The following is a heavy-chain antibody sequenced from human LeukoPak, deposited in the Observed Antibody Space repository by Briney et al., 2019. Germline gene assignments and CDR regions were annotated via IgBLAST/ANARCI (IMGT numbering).Heavy chain of an antibody. J-gene: IGHJ5*02. CDR3: ARARGSVAGTGGPRNNWFDP. Sequence: SETLSLTCTVSGGSISSYYWSWIRQPAGKGLEWIGRIYTSGSTNYNPSLKSRVTMSVDTSKDQFSLKLSSVTAADTAVYYCARARGSVAGTGGPRNNWFDPWGQGTLVTVSS. D-gene: IGHD6-19*01. V-gene: IGHV4-4*07. CDR1: GGSISSYY. CDR2: IYTSGST.